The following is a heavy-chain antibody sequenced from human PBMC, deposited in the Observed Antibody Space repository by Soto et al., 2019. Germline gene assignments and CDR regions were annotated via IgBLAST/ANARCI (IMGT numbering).Heavy chain of an antibody. CDR1: GYTFTGYY. Sequence: ASVKVSCKASGYTFTGYYVHWVRQAPGQGPEWMGWISPKSGATNYAQKFQGWVTMTRDTSISTAYMELRSLRYDDTAVYYCARDHRPSSCTNGVCYPLFDYWGQGTLVTVSS. J-gene: IGHJ4*02. CDR2: ISPKSGAT. CDR3: ARDHRPSSCTNGVCYPLFDY. V-gene: IGHV1-2*04. D-gene: IGHD2-8*01.